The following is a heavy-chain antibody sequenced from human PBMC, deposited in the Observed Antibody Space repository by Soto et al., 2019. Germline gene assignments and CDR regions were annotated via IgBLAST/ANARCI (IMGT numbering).Heavy chain of an antibody. J-gene: IGHJ4*02. V-gene: IGHV3-30*18. CDR2: ISYDGSNK. D-gene: IGHD3-16*02. Sequence: GGSLRLSCAASGFTFSSYGMHWVRQAPGKGLEWVAVISYDGSNKYYADSVKGRFTISRDNSKNTLYLQMNSLRAEDTAVYYCAKDLDGPIPVGELSHEWDYWGQGTLVTVSS. CDR3: AKDLDGPIPVGELSHEWDY. CDR1: GFTFSSYG.